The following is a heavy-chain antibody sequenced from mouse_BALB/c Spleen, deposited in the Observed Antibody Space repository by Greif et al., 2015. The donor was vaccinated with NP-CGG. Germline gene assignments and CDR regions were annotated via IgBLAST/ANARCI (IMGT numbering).Heavy chain of an antibody. CDR3: ARGDGNYATDY. Sequence: QVHVKQSGAELMKPGASVKISCKATGYTFSSYWIEWVKQRPGHGLEWIGEILPGSGSTNYNEKFKGKATFTADTSSNTAYMQLSSLTSEDSAVYYCARGDGNYATDYWGQGTSVTVSS. CDR2: ILPGSGST. D-gene: IGHD2-1*01. CDR1: GYTFSSYW. J-gene: IGHJ4*01. V-gene: IGHV1-9*01.